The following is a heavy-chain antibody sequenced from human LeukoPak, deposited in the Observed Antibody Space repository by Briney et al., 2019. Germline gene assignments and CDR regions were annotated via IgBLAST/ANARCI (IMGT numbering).Heavy chain of an antibody. CDR2: ISSSSSYI. D-gene: IGHD3-3*01. Sequence: PGGSLRLSCAASGFTFSSYSMNWVRQAPGKGLEWVSSISSSSSYIYYADSVKGRFTISRDNAKNSLYLQMNSLRAEDTAVYYCARDRITIFSVTVGYYGMDVWGQGTTVTVSS. J-gene: IGHJ6*02. V-gene: IGHV3-21*01. CDR1: GFTFSSYS. CDR3: ARDRITIFSVTVGYYGMDV.